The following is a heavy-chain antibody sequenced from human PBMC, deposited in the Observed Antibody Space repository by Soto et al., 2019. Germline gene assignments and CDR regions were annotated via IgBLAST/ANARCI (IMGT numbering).Heavy chain of an antibody. V-gene: IGHV1-2*04. D-gene: IGHD4-4*01. CDR1: GYTFTGYY. CDR3: ARGDDYTYAY. Sequence: ASVKVSCKASGYTFTGYYMHWVRQAPGLGLEWMGWINPNSGGTNYAQKFQGWVTMTRDTSISTAYMELSGLQSDDSAVYYCARGDDYTYAYWGQGALVTVSS. CDR2: INPNSGGT. J-gene: IGHJ4*02.